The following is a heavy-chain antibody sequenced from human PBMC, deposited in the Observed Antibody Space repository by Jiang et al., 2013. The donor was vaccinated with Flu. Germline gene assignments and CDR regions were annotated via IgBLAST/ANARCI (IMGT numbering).Heavy chain of an antibody. J-gene: IGHJ4*02. CDR3: AKDFYPSKVTMIVVARPQPSDY. Sequence: VQLVESGGGLVQPGGSLRLSCAASGFTFSSYAMSWVRQAPGKGLEWVSAISGSGGSTYYADSVKGRFTISRDNSKNTLYLQMNSLRAEDTAVYYCAKDFYPSKVTMIVVARPQPSDYWGQGTLVTVSS. CDR1: GFTFSSYA. D-gene: IGHD3-22*01. CDR2: ISGSGGST. V-gene: IGHV3-23*04.